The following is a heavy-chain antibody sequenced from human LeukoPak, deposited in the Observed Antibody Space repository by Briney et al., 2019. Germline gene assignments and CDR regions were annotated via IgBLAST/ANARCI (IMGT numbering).Heavy chain of an antibody. CDR2: IYYSGST. D-gene: IGHD1-14*01. CDR3: ARDLGPENDAFDI. Sequence: PSETLSLTCTVSGGSISSSSYYWGWIRQPPGKGLEWIGSIYYSGSTYYNPSLKSRDTISVDTSKNQFSLKLSSVTAADTAVYYCARDLGPENDAFDIWGQGTMVTVSS. V-gene: IGHV4-39*07. J-gene: IGHJ3*02. CDR1: GGSISSSSYY.